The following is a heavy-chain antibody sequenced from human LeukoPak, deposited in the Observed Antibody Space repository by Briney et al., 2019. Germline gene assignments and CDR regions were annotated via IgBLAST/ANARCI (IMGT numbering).Heavy chain of an antibody. J-gene: IGHJ4*02. CDR1: GFTFDDYG. Sequence: RPRGSLRLSCAASGFTFDDYGMSWVRQAPGKGLEWVSGINWNGGSTGYADSVKGRFTISRDNAKNSLYLQMNSLRAEDTAFYYCARANYCASGSPSSFDYWGQGTLVIVSS. CDR2: INWNGGST. D-gene: IGHD3-10*01. CDR3: ARANYCASGSPSSFDY. V-gene: IGHV3-20*04.